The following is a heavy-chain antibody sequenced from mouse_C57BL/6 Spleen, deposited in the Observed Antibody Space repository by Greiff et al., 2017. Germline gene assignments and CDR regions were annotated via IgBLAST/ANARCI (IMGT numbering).Heavy chain of an antibody. V-gene: IGHV1-39*01. J-gene: IGHJ1*03. CDR2: INPNYGTT. CDR1: GYSFTDSN. Sequence: VQLKESGPELVKPGASVKISCKASGYSFTDSNMNWVKQSNGKSLEWIGVINPNYGTTSYNQKFKGKATLTVDQSSSTAYMQLNSLTSEDSAVXYCARGMVTTYWYFDVWGTGTTVTVSS. CDR3: ARGMVTTYWYFDV. D-gene: IGHD2-2*01.